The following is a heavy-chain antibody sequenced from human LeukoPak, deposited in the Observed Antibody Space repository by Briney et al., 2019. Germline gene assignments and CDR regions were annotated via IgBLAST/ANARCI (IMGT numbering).Heavy chain of an antibody. CDR2: IRIKPYGGTP. Sequence: PGGSLRLSCTASGFTFSDYAMTWVRQAPGKGLEWVGFIRIKPYGGTPDYAASVKGRFTISRDDSKSIAYLQMNSLKTDDTAVYYCSRGPFCGGSCNTIAVDFWGQGTLVTVSS. CDR3: SRGPFCGGSCNTIAVDF. J-gene: IGHJ4*02. V-gene: IGHV3-49*04. CDR1: GFTFSDYA. D-gene: IGHD2-15*01.